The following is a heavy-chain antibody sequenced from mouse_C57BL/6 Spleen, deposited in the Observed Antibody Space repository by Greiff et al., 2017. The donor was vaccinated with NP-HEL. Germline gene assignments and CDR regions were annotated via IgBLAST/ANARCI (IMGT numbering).Heavy chain of an antibody. CDR3: ASLYDGYHWYFDV. CDR2: INPDSSTI. Sequence: VQLQQSGGGLVQPGGSLKLSCAASGIDFSRYWMSWVRRAPGKGLEWIGEINPDSSTINYAPSLKDKFIISRDNAKNTLYLQMSKVRSEDTALYYCASLYDGYHWYFDVWGTGTTVTVSS. J-gene: IGHJ1*03. D-gene: IGHD2-3*01. V-gene: IGHV4-1*01. CDR1: GIDFSRYW.